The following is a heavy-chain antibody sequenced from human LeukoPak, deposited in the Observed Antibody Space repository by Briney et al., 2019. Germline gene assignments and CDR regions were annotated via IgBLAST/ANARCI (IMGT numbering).Heavy chain of an antibody. CDR3: ARAAYNWN. Sequence: GGSLRLSCAASGFTFSRHGMHWVRQAPGKGLEWVSYIDPSGTTLYYADSVKGRFTISRDNGKNSLYLQLRGLRAEDTAVYYCARAAYNWNWGQGTLVTVSS. CDR2: IDPSGTTL. D-gene: IGHD1-20*01. J-gene: IGHJ4*02. CDR1: GFTFSRHG. V-gene: IGHV3-48*03.